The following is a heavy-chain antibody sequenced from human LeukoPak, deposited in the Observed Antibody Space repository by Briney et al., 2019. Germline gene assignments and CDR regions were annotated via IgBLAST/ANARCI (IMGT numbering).Heavy chain of an antibody. V-gene: IGHV3-74*01. Sequence: GGSLRLSCVASGFTFSSYWMHWVRQDPRKGLVWVSRINGDGRNINYADSVRDRFTISRDNAKNTLYLQMNTLRVEDTAVYYCARENRWGRGNSGCWGQGTLVTVSS. CDR3: ARENRWGRGNSGC. J-gene: IGHJ4*02. CDR2: INGDGRNI. CDR1: GFTFSSYW. D-gene: IGHD4-23*01.